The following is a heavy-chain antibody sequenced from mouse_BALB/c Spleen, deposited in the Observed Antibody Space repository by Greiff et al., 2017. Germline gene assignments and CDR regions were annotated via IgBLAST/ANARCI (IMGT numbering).Heavy chain of an antibody. J-gene: IGHJ2*01. D-gene: IGHD4-1*01. CDR1: GYTFTSYW. V-gene: IGHV1S81*02. CDR2: INPSNGRT. Sequence: QVQLKQPGAELVKPGASVKLSCKASGYTFTSYWMHWVKQRPGQGLEWIGEINPSNGRTNYNEKFKSKATLTVDKSSSTAYMQLSSLTSEDSAVYYCARTGRAFDYWGQGTTLTVSS. CDR3: ARTGRAFDY.